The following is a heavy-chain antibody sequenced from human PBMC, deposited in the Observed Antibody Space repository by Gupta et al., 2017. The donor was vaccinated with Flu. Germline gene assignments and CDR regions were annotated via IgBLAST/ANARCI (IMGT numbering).Heavy chain of an antibody. CDR2: IIPIFGTA. V-gene: IGHV1-69*01. CDR1: GGTFSSYG. CDR3: ARGQRITMIVGDALDI. J-gene: IGHJ3*02. D-gene: IGHD3-22*01. Sequence: QVQLVQPGAEVKKPGSSVKVSCKASGGTFSSYGISWVRQAPGQGLEWMGGIIPIFGTANYAQKFQGRVTITADESTSTAYMEVSSLRSEDTAVYYCARGQRITMIVGDALDIWGQGTMVTVSS.